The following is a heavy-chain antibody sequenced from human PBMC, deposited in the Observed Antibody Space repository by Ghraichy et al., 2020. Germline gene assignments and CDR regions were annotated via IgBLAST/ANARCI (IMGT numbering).Heavy chain of an antibody. CDR3: AREPRRLRGVDY. Sequence: GWISAYNGNTNYAQKLQGRVTMNTDTSTITAYMELRSLRSDDTAVYYCAREPRRLRGVDYWGQGTL. D-gene: IGHD4-17*01. V-gene: IGHV1-18*01. CDR2: ISAYNGNT. J-gene: IGHJ4*02.